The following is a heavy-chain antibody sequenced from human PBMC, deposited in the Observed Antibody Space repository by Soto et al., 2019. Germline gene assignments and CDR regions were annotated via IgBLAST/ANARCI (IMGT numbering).Heavy chain of an antibody. CDR1: GFTLSNYA. Sequence: XGSLRRSFTASGFTLSNYAMNWVRQAPGKGLDWVSAISGSGGSTYYADSVKGRFTISRDNSRNTLYLQMNSLRAEDTAVYYCAKDLRRGFSAYDADYYYYGMDVWGQGTTVTVSS. CDR2: ISGSGGST. J-gene: IGHJ6*02. V-gene: IGHV3-23*01. D-gene: IGHD5-12*01. CDR3: AKDLRRGFSAYDADYYYYGMDV.